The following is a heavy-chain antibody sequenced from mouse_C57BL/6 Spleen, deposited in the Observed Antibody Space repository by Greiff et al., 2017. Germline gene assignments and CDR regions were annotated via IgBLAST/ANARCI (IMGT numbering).Heavy chain of an antibody. Sequence: VQLQQPGAELVKPGASVKLSCKASGYTFTSYWMHWVKQRPGQGLEWIGMIHPNSGSTNYNEKFKSKATLTVDKSSSTAYMQLSSLTSEDSAVYYCARSPYDYSYYFDYWGQGTTLTVSS. J-gene: IGHJ2*01. V-gene: IGHV1-64*01. CDR1: GYTFTSYW. CDR2: IHPNSGST. CDR3: ARSPYDYSYYFDY. D-gene: IGHD2-4*01.